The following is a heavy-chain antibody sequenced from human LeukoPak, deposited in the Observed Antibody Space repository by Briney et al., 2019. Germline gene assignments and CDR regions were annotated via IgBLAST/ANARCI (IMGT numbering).Heavy chain of an antibody. CDR2: ISWNSGSI. V-gene: IGHV3-9*01. D-gene: IGHD2/OR15-2a*01. CDR3: AKDLSY. J-gene: IGHJ4*02. Sequence: GGSLRLSCAASGFTFDDYAMHWVRQAPGKGLEWVSGISWNSGSIGYADSVKGRFTISRDNSKDTLYLQMNSLRAEDTAVYYCAKDLSYWGQGTLVTVSS. CDR1: GFTFDDYA.